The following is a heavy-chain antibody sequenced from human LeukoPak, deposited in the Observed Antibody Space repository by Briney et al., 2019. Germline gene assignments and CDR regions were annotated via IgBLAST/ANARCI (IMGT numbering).Heavy chain of an antibody. CDR1: GGSISSYY. Sequence: SETLSLTCTVSGGSISSYYWSWIRQPPGKGLEWIGYIYYSGSTNYNPSLKSRVTISVDTSKNQFSLKLSSVTAADTALYYCARSYYDFWSGPFDPWGQGTLVTVSS. D-gene: IGHD3-3*01. J-gene: IGHJ5*02. CDR2: IYYSGST. V-gene: IGHV4-59*01. CDR3: ARSYYDFWSGPFDP.